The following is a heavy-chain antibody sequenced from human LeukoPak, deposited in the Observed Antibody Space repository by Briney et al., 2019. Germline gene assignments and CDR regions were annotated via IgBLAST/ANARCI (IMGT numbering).Heavy chain of an antibody. V-gene: IGHV4-59*08. CDR2: IYYSGST. J-gene: IGHJ4*02. CDR1: GGSISSYY. D-gene: IGHD2-2*01. CDR3: ARTANSSSCYDY. Sequence: PSETLSLTCTVSGGSISSYYWSWIRQPPGKGREWIGYIYYSGSTNYNPSLESRVTISVDTSKNQFSLNLSSVTAADTAVYYCARTANSSSCYDYWGQGTLVTVSS.